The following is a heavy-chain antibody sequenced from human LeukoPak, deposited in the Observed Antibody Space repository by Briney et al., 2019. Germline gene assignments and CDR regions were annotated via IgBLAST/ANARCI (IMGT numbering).Heavy chain of an antibody. CDR1: GYTFTSYG. CDR3: ARWPVVVVAAIPYYYYGMDV. D-gene: IGHD2-15*01. CDR2: ISAYNGNT. J-gene: IGHJ6*02. Sequence: ASVKVSCKASGYTFTSYGISWVRQAPGQGLEWIGWISAYNGNTNYAQKLQGRVTMTTDTSTSTAYMELRSLRSDDTAVYYCARWPVVVVAAIPYYYYGMDVWGQGTTVTVSS. V-gene: IGHV1-18*01.